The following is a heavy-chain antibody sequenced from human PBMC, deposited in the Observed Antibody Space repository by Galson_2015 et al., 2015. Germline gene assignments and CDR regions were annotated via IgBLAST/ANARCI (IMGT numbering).Heavy chain of an antibody. CDR1: GFSLRNYG. CDR3: AKGSLSAGSSYGAYFDH. Sequence: SLRLSCAASGFSLRNYGMQWVRQAPGKGLEWVAVVSYDGSLKFYTDSVKGRFTISRDNSKNTLYLQMNSLRPDDTGTYYCAKGSLSAGSSYGAYFDHWGQGTLVTVSS. CDR2: VSYDGSLK. J-gene: IGHJ4*02. V-gene: IGHV3-30*18. D-gene: IGHD5-18*01.